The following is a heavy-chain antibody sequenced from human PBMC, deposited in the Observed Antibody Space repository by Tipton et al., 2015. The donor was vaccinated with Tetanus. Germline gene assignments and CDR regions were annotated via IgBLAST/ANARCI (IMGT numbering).Heavy chain of an antibody. D-gene: IGHD3-16*01. CDR3: ARTWGVWVTSIDAFDI. J-gene: IGHJ3*02. CDR1: GGSIRSSNW. V-gene: IGHV4-4*02. Sequence: TLSLTCAVSGGSIRSSNWWSWVRQTPGKGLEWIGNIYYSGSTDYNPSLKSRVAISVDTSKNQFSLKLSSVTAADTAVYYCARTWGVWVTSIDAFDIWGQGTKVAVSS. CDR2: IYYSGST.